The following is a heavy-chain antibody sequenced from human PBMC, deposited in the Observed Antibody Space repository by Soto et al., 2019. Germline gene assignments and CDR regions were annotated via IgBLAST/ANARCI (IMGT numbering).Heavy chain of an antibody. V-gene: IGHV1-18*01. CDR1: GYTFTSYG. D-gene: IGHD2-2*01. CDR2: ISAYNGNT. J-gene: IGHJ4*02. Sequence: QVQLVQSGAEAKKPGASVKVSCKASGYTFTSYGISWVRQAPGQGLELMRWISAYNGNTNYAQKLQGRVTMTTDTSTSTAYMELRSLRSDDTAVYYCARDLTVVPAAATFDYWGQGTLVTVSS. CDR3: ARDLTVVPAAATFDY.